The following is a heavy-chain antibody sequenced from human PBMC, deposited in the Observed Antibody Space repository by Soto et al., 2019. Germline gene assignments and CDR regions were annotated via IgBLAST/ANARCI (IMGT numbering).Heavy chain of an antibody. V-gene: IGHV4-59*08. D-gene: IGHD5-12*01. Sequence: QVQLQESGPGLVKPSETLSLTCTVSGGSISSYYWSWIRQPPGKGLEWIGYIYYSGSTNYNPSLTSRVTLSVDPSKNQFSLKLSSVTAADTAVYYCARHTHRDGYNYLDYWGQGTLVTVSS. CDR2: IYYSGST. CDR3: ARHTHRDGYNYLDY. CDR1: GGSISSYY. J-gene: IGHJ4*02.